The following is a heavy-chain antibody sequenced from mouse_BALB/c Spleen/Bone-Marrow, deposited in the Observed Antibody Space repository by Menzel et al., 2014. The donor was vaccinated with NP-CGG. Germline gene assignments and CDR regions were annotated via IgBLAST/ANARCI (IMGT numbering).Heavy chain of an antibody. CDR1: GYTFTSYW. D-gene: IGHD1-1*01. CDR2: INPSNGRT. V-gene: IGHV1S81*02. J-gene: IGHJ1*01. CDR3: APYYYGSSYGFYWYFDV. Sequence: QVHVKQSGAELVKPGASVKLSCKASGYTFTSYWMHWVEQRPGQGLEWIGEINPSNGRTNYNEKFKSKATLTVDKSSSTAYMQLSSLTSEDSAVYYCAPYYYGSSYGFYWYFDVWGAGTTVTVSS.